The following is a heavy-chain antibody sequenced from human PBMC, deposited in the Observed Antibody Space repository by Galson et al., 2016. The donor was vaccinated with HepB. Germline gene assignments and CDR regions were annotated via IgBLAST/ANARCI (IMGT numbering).Heavy chain of an antibody. CDR3: ATSGTNIYYYYMDV. D-gene: IGHD1-26*01. Sequence: SVKVSCKASGDTFNNYAFSWVRQAPGQGLQWMGGIIPLYGTANYAQKLQGRVTITADESTSTVYMELSSLGPGDSAVSYYATSGTNIYYYYMDVWGKGTTVTVSS. V-gene: IGHV1-69*13. CDR2: IIPLYGTA. J-gene: IGHJ6*03. CDR1: GDTFNNYA.